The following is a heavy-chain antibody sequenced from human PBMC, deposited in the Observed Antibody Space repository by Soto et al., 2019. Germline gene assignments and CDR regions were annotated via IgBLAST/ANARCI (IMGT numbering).Heavy chain of an antibody. CDR3: ASFEGTLVRGGRSSPYEMEV. D-gene: IGHD3-10*01. V-gene: IGHV1-69*01. Sequence: QVLLVQSGPEVKKPGSSVKVSCKASGGTFNNYAINWVRQAPGKGLEWMGGIIPTFGTGNHAQKFQGRVTITADQSTTTAYMELNSLRSEDTAIYDCASFEGTLVRGGRSSPYEMEVWGQVPTVIVSS. CDR1: GGTFNNYA. CDR2: IIPTFGTG. J-gene: IGHJ6*02.